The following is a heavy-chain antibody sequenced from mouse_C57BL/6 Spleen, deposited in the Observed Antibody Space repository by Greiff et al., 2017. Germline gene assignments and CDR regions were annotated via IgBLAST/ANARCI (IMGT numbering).Heavy chain of an antibody. J-gene: IGHJ2*01. D-gene: IGHD1-1*01. Sequence: QVQLQQSGPELVKPGASVKISCKASGYAFSSSWMNWVKQRPGKGLEWIGRIYPGDGDTNYNGKFKGKATLTADKSSSTAYMQLSSLTSEDSAVYFCARYGSSYTSYYFDYWGQGTTLTVSS. V-gene: IGHV1-82*01. CDR1: GYAFSSSW. CDR2: IYPGDGDT. CDR3: ARYGSSYTSYYFDY.